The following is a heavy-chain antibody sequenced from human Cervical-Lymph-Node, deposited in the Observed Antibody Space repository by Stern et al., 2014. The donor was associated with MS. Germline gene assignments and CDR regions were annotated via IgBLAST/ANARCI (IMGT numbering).Heavy chain of an antibody. V-gene: IGHV3-74*02. J-gene: IGHJ2*01. D-gene: IGHD3-3*01. CDR2: INSDGSST. CDR1: GFTFSSYW. Sequence: EVHLVESGGGLVQPGGSLRLSCAASGFTFSSYWMHWVRQAPGKGLVWVSRINSDGSSTSYADSVKGRFTISRDNAKNTLYLQMNSLRADDTAVYYCARGGVTIFGVVIGYWYFDLWGRGTLVTVSS. CDR3: ARGGVTIFGVVIGYWYFDL.